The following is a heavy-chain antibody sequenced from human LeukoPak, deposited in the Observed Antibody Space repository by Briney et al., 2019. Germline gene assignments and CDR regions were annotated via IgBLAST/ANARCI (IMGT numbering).Heavy chain of an antibody. V-gene: IGHV4-39*07. CDR3: ARDLYLRLLVPAGDAFDI. J-gene: IGHJ3*02. CDR2: KYYSGST. D-gene: IGHD2-8*02. Sequence: SETLSLTCTVSGGSISSNNYYWGWIRQPPGKGLEWIGSKYYSGSTYYNPSLKSRVTILVDTSKNQFSLKLSSVTAADTAVYYCARDLYLRLLVPAGDAFDIWGQGTMVTVSS. CDR1: GGSISSNNYY.